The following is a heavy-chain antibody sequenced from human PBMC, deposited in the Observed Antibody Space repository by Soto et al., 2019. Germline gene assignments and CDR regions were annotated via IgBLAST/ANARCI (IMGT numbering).Heavy chain of an antibody. D-gene: IGHD6-13*01. Sequence: SETLSLTCNVSGGSIGNYFWTWIRQPPGKGLEWIGYIYNSGSTIYNPSLKSRVTMSVDTSKNHFSLKVSSVTAADTAVYYCARAKAPLYSSSWYWFDPWGQGTLVTVSS. V-gene: IGHV4-4*08. CDR2: IYNSGST. CDR1: GGSIGNYF. CDR3: ARAKAPLYSSSWYWFDP. J-gene: IGHJ5*02.